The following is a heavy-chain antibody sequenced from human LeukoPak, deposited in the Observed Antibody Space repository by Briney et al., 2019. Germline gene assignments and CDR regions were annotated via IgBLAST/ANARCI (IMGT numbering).Heavy chain of an antibody. V-gene: IGHV4-59*10. J-gene: IGHJ4*02. CDR3: ARGGISTSLDY. CDR1: GGSFSSYY. CDR2: IYSSGST. D-gene: IGHD2-2*01. Sequence: PSETLSLTCAVYGGSFSSYYWSWIRQPAGKGLEWIGRIYSSGSTNYNPSLKSRVTMSGDTSKNQISLKLSSVTAADTAVYYCARGGISTSLDYWGQGTLVTVSS.